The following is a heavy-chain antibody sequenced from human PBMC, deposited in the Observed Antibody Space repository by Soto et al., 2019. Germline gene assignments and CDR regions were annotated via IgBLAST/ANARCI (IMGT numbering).Heavy chain of an antibody. CDR1: GFSFSNYW. V-gene: IGHV3-7*01. Sequence: GGSLRLSCADSGFSFSNYWMAWVRQSPGKGLEWVANIEQDGSDKFYVDSLRGRFTISRDNAKNSLYLQMNSLRAEDTAVYYCARALGHSSSWYGDSWGQGTPVTVSS. CDR3: ARALGHSSSWYGDS. CDR2: IEQDGSDK. D-gene: IGHD6-13*01. J-gene: IGHJ4*02.